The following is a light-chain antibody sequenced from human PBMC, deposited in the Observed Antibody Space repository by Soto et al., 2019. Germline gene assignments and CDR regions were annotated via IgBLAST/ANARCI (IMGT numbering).Light chain of an antibody. Sequence: EIVLTQSPGILSLSPGERATLSCRASQTVSGNYLAWYQQKPGQSPRLLIYGSSDRATGIPDRFSVSGSGTDFPLTINRVEPEDFAVYYCQQYGSSPPYTFGQGTTLEI. CDR1: QTVSGNY. CDR2: GSS. J-gene: IGKJ2*01. CDR3: QQYGSSPPYT. V-gene: IGKV3-20*01.